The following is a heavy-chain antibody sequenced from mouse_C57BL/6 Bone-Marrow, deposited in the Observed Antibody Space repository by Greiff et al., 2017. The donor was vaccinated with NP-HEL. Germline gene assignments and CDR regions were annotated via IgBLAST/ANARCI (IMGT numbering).Heavy chain of an antibody. CDR2: IHPNSGST. CDR1: GYTFTSYW. CDR3: ARGLLWLRRRDYYAMDY. V-gene: IGHV1-64*01. Sequence: QVQLQQPGAELVKPGASVKLSCKASGYTFTSYWMHWVKQRPGQGLEWIGMIHPNSGSTNYNEKFKSKATLTVDKSSRTAYMQLSSLTFEESAVYYCARGLLWLRRRDYYAMDYWGQGTSVTVSS. D-gene: IGHD2-2*01. J-gene: IGHJ4*01.